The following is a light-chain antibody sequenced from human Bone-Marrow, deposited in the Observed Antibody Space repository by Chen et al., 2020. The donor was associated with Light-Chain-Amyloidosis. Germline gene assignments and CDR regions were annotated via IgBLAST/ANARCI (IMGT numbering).Light chain of an antibody. CDR3: AAWDDSLDEVV. V-gene: IGLV1-44*01. Sequence: QSVLTQPPSASGTPGRRVTISCSGSRSNIGTYTVNWYQQLPGTAPRLLIYSNNQRPSGVPDRCSGSKSGTSAALAISGLQSEDEADYFCAAWDDSLDEVVFGGGTKLTVL. J-gene: IGLJ2*01. CDR1: RSNIGTYT. CDR2: SNN.